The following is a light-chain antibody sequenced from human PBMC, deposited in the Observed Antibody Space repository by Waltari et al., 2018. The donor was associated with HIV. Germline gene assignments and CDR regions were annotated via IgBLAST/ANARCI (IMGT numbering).Light chain of an antibody. J-gene: IGLJ1*01. CDR1: SRDVGFFNY. V-gene: IGLV2-14*03. CDR3: SSYTTTSVRV. Sequence: QSALTQPASVSGSLGQSITISCTGSSRDVGFFNYVSWYQHHPGKAPKLLIYDVRNRPSGVSDRFSGSTSGNTASLTISGLQTEDEADYYCSSYTTTSVRVFGGGTQVTVL. CDR2: DVR.